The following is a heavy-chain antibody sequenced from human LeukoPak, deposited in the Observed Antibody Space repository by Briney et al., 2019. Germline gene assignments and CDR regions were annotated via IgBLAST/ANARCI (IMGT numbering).Heavy chain of an antibody. CDR3: AREGGTYYYDSSGYY. V-gene: IGHV4-4*02. D-gene: IGHD3-22*01. CDR2: IYHSGST. CDR1: GGSISSSNW. Sequence: SETLSLTCAVSGGSISSSNWWSWVRQPPGKGLERIGEIYHSGSTNYNPSLKSRVTISVDKSKNQFSLKLSSVTAADTAVYYCAREGGTYYYDSSGYYWGQGTLVTVSS. J-gene: IGHJ4*02.